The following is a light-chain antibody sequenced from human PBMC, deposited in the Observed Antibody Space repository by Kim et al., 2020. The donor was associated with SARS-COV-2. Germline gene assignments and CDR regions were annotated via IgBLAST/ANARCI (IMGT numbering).Light chain of an antibody. CDR2: QDT. Sequence: SYELTQPPSVSVSPGQTASIPCSGDKMGNKHACWYQQKPGQSPVLVIYQDTKRPSGIPERFSGSKYGNTATLTISGTQTMDEADYYCQAWDSSTAKFGGGTQLTVL. V-gene: IGLV3-1*01. CDR3: QAWDSSTAK. J-gene: IGLJ3*02. CDR1: KMGNKH.